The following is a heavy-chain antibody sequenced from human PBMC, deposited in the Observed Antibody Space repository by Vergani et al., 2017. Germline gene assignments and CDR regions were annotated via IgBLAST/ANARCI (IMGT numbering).Heavy chain of an antibody. CDR3: AIVDTDTNGHLYYYYCMDV. CDR1: GGSFTSYH. J-gene: IGHJ6*02. V-gene: IGHV4-34*01. D-gene: IGHD2-8*01. CDR2: NYHTGRP. Sequence: QVQLQQWGGGLLKPSETLSLTCVVNGGSFTSYHWTWIRQSPGEGLEWVGDNYHTGRPDYNPALKSRLAMSVDKSRNQFSLTLNSVTATDTAIYFCAIVDTDTNGHLYYYYCMDVWGQGTAVTVSS.